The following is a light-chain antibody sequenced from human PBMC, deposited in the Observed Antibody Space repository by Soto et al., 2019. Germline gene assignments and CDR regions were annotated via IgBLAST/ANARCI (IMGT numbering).Light chain of an antibody. V-gene: IGLV2-8*01. J-gene: IGLJ3*02. CDR2: EVS. Sequence: QSALTQPPSASGSPGQSVTISCTGTSSDVGGYNYVSWYQQHSGKAPKLMLYEVSKRPSGVPDRFSGSKSGNTASLTVSGLQAEDEADYYCSSYAGNNNLRVFGGGTKLTVL. CDR3: SSYAGNNNLRV. CDR1: SSDVGGYNY.